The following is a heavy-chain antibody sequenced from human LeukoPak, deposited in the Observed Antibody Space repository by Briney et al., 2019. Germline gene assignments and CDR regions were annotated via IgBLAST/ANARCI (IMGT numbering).Heavy chain of an antibody. CDR3: TRDQIVRGVIVSHDY. CDR1: GGSISSSSYY. V-gene: IGHV4-39*07. D-gene: IGHD3-10*01. J-gene: IGHJ4*02. CDR2: IYYSGST. Sequence: SETLSLTCTVSGGSISSSSYYWGWIRQPPGQGLEWIGSIYYSGSTYSNPSLKSRVTISVDTSKNQLSLKLSSVTAADTAVYYCTRDQIVRGVIVSHDYWGQGTLVTVSS.